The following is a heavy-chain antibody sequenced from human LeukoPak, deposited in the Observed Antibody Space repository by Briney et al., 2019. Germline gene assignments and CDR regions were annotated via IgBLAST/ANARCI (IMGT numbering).Heavy chain of an antibody. V-gene: IGHV3-30*04. D-gene: IGHD3-22*01. Sequence: GGPLRLSCAASGFTFSSYAMHWVRQPPGKGRWGGAFISLDGSNKYYADSVKGRFTISRDNSKNTLYLQMNSLRAEDTAVYYCARDLYRIVVVPHYFDYWGQGTLVTVSS. CDR1: GFTFSSYA. CDR2: ISLDGSNK. J-gene: IGHJ4*02. CDR3: ARDLYRIVVVPHYFDY.